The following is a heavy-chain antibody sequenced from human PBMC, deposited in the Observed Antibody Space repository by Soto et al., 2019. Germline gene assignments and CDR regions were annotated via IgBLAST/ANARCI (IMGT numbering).Heavy chain of an antibody. CDR3: AKASGWFGEFDY. J-gene: IGHJ4*02. V-gene: IGHV3-23*01. Sequence: EVQLLESGGGLVQPGGSLRLSCAASGFTFSSYAMSWVRQAPGKGLEWVSAISGSGGSTYYADSVKGRFTISRDNSKNTLYRGMNSLRAEDTAVYYCAKASGWFGEFDYWGQGTLVTVSS. CDR2: ISGSGGST. CDR1: GFTFSSYA. D-gene: IGHD3-10*01.